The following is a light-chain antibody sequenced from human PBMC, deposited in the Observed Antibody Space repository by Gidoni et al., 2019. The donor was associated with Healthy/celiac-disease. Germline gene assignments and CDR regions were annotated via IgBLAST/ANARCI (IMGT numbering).Light chain of an antibody. J-gene: IGKJ4*01. CDR3: QRLNSYPLT. V-gene: IGKV1-9*01. Sequence: DIQLTQSPSFLSASVGDRVTITCRASQGISSYLAWYQQNPGKAPKLLIYAASTLQSGVPSRFSGSGSGTEFTLTISSLQPEDFATYYCQRLNSYPLTFXGXTKVXIK. CDR1: QGISSY. CDR2: AAS.